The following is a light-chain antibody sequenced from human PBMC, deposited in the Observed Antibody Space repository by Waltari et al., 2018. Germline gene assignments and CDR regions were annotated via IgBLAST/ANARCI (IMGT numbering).Light chain of an antibody. V-gene: IGLV2-11*01. CDR1: RSDVGGSNY. J-gene: IGLJ2*01. CDR2: DVS. Sequence: QSALTQPRSVSGSPGQSVTISCPGTRSDVGGSNYVSWYQQHPGKAPKLMIYDVSKRPSGVPDRFSGSKSGNTASLTISGLQAEDEADYYCCSYAGSYVVFGGGTKLTVL. CDR3: CSYAGSYVV.